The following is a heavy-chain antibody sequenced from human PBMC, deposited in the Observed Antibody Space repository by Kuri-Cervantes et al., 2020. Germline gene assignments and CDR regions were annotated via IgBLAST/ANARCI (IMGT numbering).Heavy chain of an antibody. Sequence: GESLKISCAASGFTFSSYSMNWVRQAPGKGLEWVSYISSSSSTIYYADSVKGRFTISRDNAKNTLYLQMNSLRAEDTAVYYCAKIGRVIYGGNSRDAFDIWGQGTMVTVSS. J-gene: IGHJ3*02. V-gene: IGHV3-48*01. CDR2: ISSSSSTI. CDR3: AKIGRVIYGGNSRDAFDI. D-gene: IGHD4-23*01. CDR1: GFTFSSYS.